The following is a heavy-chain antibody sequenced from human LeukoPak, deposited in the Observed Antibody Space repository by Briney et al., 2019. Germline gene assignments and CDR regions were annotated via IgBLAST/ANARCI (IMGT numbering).Heavy chain of an antibody. CDR1: GVSFSSSPYF. Sequence: SETLSLTCTVSGVSFSSSPYFWGWIRQPPGTGLDWIGSIFYSGSTYYNPSLKSRVTISVDTSKNQFSLKLRSVTAADTAMYYCARAYSSSWYYNWFDPWGQGTLVTVSS. V-gene: IGHV4-39*07. CDR2: IFYSGST. CDR3: ARAYSSSWYYNWFDP. J-gene: IGHJ5*02. D-gene: IGHD6-13*01.